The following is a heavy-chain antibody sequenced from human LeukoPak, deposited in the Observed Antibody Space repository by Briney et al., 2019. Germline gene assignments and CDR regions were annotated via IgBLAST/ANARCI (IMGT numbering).Heavy chain of an antibody. J-gene: IGHJ6*03. CDR1: GFTFSSYS. D-gene: IGHD3-3*01. Sequence: GGSLRLSCAASGFTFSSYSMNWVRQAPGKGLEWVSYISSSSSTIYYADSVKGRFTISRDNAKNSLYLQMNSLRAEDTAVYYCAKGSKEVLFTRDHYMDVWGKGTTVTISS. V-gene: IGHV3-48*01. CDR2: ISSSSSTI. CDR3: AKGSKEVLFTRDHYMDV.